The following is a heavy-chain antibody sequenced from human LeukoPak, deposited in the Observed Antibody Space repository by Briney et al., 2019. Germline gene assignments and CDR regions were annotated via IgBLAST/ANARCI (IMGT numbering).Heavy chain of an antibody. Sequence: GGSLRLSCAASGFTFSTYAMSWVRQAPGKGLEWVSAISGRGVSPYYADSVRGRFTISRDNSKNTLYLHMNSLRAEDTAVYYCAKAASGNWNDVSDYWGQGTLVTVSS. CDR1: GFTFSTYA. J-gene: IGHJ4*02. D-gene: IGHD1-20*01. CDR3: AKAASGNWNDVSDY. V-gene: IGHV3-23*01. CDR2: ISGRGVSP.